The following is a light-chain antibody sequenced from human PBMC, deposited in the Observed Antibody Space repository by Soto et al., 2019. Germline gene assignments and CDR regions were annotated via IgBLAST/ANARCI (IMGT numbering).Light chain of an antibody. CDR3: QQYGSSPLT. CDR1: QSVSSSY. Sequence: EIVLTQSPGTLSLSPGETATLSCRASQSVSSSYLAWYQQKPGQAPRLLIYGASSRATGIPDRFSGSGSGTDFILTISRLEPEDFAVYYCQQYGSSPLTFGGGTKVEIK. J-gene: IGKJ4*01. V-gene: IGKV3-20*01. CDR2: GAS.